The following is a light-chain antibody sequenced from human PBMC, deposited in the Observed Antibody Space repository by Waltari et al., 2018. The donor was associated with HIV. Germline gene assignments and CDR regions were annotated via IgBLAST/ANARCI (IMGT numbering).Light chain of an antibody. CDR3: QQYNSYPLT. CDR1: ESISSW. V-gene: IGKV1-5*03. Sequence: DTQLTQSPATLSASIGARVTIVCRANESISSWLAWYQQRPALRPKLLIYKASVLDSGVSARFSGSGSGTEFALSISDLQTDDVATYVGQQYNSYPLTFGGGTKVEI. J-gene: IGKJ4*01. CDR2: KAS.